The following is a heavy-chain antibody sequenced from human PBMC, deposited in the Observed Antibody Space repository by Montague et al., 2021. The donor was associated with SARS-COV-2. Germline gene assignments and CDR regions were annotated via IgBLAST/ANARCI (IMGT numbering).Heavy chain of an antibody. D-gene: IGHD3-10*01. J-gene: IGHJ6*03. CDR1: GGSFSTYS. Sequence: SETLSLTCAVHGGSFSTYSWNWIRQPPGKGLEWIGEIHHGGSTNYNPSLKSRVTISADTSKNRFSLKLTSVAAADTAVYYCARLGDGVVPSPILGVGPYYSYYYMDVWGKGTTVTVS. CDR2: IHHGGST. CDR3: ARLGDGVVPSPILGVGPYYSYYYMDV. V-gene: IGHV4-34*01.